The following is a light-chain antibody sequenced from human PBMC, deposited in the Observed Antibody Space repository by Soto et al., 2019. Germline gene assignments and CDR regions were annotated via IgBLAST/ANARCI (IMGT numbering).Light chain of an antibody. V-gene: IGKV3-15*01. CDR1: QSVSSN. Sequence: EILMTQSPATLSVSPGERATLSCRASQSVSSNLAWYQQKPGQAPRLLIYGASTRATGIPARLSGSGSGTEFTITISSMKSEDFELYYCQQYNDWPLTFGQGTKVDIK. J-gene: IGKJ1*01. CDR2: GAS. CDR3: QQYNDWPLT.